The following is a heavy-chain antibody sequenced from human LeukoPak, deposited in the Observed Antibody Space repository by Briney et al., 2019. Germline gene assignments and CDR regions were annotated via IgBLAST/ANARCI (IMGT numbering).Heavy chain of an antibody. CDR2: ISADNGNT. CDR3: ARDGDYYDSSGYYYYYYGMDV. CDR1: GYTFTSYG. Sequence: ASVKVSCKASGYTFTSYGISWVRQAPGQGLEWMGWISADNGNTNYAQKLQGRVTMTTDTSTSTAYMELRSLRSDDTAVYYCARDGDYYDSSGYYYYYYGMDVWGQGTTVTVSS. D-gene: IGHD3-22*01. V-gene: IGHV1-18*01. J-gene: IGHJ6*02.